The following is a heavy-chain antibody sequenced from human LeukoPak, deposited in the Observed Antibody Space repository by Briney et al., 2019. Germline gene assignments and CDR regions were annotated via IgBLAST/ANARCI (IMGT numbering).Heavy chain of an antibody. D-gene: IGHD3-22*01. Sequence: GESLKISCKGSGYRFTKQWIGWLRQMPGKGLEWMAIIYPDDSRTEYAPSLEHQVTISADKSITTTYLQWRSLKASDTAMYYCTTYSYTGGYYAFDIWGRGTMVTVSS. V-gene: IGHV5-51*01. J-gene: IGHJ3*02. CDR2: IYPDDSRT. CDR1: GYRFTKQW. CDR3: TTYSYTGGYYAFDI.